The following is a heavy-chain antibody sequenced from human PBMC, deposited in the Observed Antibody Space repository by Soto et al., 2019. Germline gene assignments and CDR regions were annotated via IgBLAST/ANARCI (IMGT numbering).Heavy chain of an antibody. V-gene: IGHV1-18*04. J-gene: IGHJ6*02. CDR3: ARSVGGSPGVYYGMDV. Sequence: KVSCKAPGYTVTSYGISRGRQAPVQGLEWMGWISAYNGNTNYAQKLQGRVTMTTDTSTSTAYMELRSLRSDDTAVYYCARSVGGSPGVYYGMDVWGQGTTVTGSS. CDR2: ISAYNGNT. D-gene: IGHD3-3*01. CDR1: GYTVTSYG.